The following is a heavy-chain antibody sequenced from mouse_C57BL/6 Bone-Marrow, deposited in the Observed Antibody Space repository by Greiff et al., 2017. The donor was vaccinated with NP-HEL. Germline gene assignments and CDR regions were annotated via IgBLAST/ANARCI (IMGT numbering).Heavy chain of an antibody. Sequence: EVQLQQSGPELVKPGASVKISCKASGYTFTDYYMNWVKQSHGKSLEWIGDINPNNGGTSYNQKFKGKATLTVDKSSSTAYMELRSLTSEDSAVYYCARRSHAMDYWGQGTSVTVSS. CDR1: GYTFTDYY. J-gene: IGHJ4*01. CDR2: INPNNGGT. V-gene: IGHV1-26*01. CDR3: ARRSHAMDY.